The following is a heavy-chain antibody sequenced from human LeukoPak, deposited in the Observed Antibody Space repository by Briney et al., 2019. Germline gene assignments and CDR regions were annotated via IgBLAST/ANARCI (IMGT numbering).Heavy chain of an antibody. D-gene: IGHD6-13*01. CDR3: ARGIAEAAVTKFDH. CDR1: GYSFTSSW. V-gene: IGHV5-51*01. CDR2: IHPSDSDT. J-gene: IGHJ4*02. Sequence: GESLKISCKGSGYSFTSSWIGWVRQMPGKGLEWMGIIHPSDSDTRYSPSFQGQVTISADKSISTAYLQWSSLKASDSGVYYCARGIAEAAVTKFDHWSRGTLVTVSS.